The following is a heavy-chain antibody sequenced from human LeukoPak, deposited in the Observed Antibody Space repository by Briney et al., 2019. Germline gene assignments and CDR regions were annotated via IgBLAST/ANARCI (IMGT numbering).Heavy chain of an antibody. Sequence: SETLSLTCTVSGGSISSGDYYWSWIRQPPGKGLEWIGYIYYSGSTYYNPSLKSRVTISVDTSKNQFSLKLSSVTAADTAVYYCARTTVTTHFDYWGQGTLVAVSS. CDR3: ARTTVTTHFDY. CDR1: GGSISSGDYY. D-gene: IGHD4-17*01. J-gene: IGHJ4*02. V-gene: IGHV4-30-4*01. CDR2: IYYSGST.